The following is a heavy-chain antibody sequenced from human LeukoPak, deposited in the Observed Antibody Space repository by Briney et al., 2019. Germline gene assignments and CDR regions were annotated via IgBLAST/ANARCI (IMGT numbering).Heavy chain of an antibody. CDR2: IIPIFGTA. V-gene: IGHV1-69*05. J-gene: IGHJ5*02. D-gene: IGHD6-13*01. CDR1: GGTFSSYA. CDR3: ASFLVTAAGNWVDP. Sequence: GASVKVSCKASGGTFSSYAISWVRQAPGQGLEWMGGIIPIFGTANYAQKFQGRVTITTDESTSTAYMELSSLRSEDTAVYYCASFLVTAAGNWVDPWGQGTLVTVSS.